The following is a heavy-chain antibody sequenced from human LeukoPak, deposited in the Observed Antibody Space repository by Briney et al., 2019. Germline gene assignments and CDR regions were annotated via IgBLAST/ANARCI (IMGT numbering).Heavy chain of an antibody. D-gene: IGHD6-6*01. J-gene: IGHJ4*02. CDR2: IYHSGST. CDR1: GGSISSGGYY. CDR3: ARTQNRAARPQFDY. Sequence: SETLSLTCTVSGGSISSGGYYWSWIRQPPGKGLEWIGYIYHSGSTYYNPSLKSRVTISVDRSKNQFSLKLSSVTAADTAVYYCARTQNRAARPQFDYWGQGTLVTVSS. V-gene: IGHV4-30-2*01.